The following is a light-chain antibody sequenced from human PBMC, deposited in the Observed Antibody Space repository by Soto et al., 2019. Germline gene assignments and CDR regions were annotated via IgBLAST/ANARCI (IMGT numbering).Light chain of an antibody. CDR1: ESVSSW. J-gene: IGKJ1*01. Sequence: DIQMTQSPSALSASVGDRVTITCRATESVSSWLAWYQQKPGKAPNLLIYKASSLQTGVPSRFSGSDSGTEFTLNISSLQPDDFGTYYCQQYKTYPWTFGQGTKVEIK. CDR3: QQYKTYPWT. V-gene: IGKV1-5*03. CDR2: KAS.